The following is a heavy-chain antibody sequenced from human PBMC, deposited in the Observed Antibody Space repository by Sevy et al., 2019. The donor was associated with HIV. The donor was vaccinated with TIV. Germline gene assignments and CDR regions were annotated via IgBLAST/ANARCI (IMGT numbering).Heavy chain of an antibody. J-gene: IGHJ4*02. Sequence: ASVKVSCKISGYTFTTYRITWVRQAPGQGLEWMGWISPHNGDTDYAQKLQDRITMITDTSTTTVYMELTSLGSDDTAVYYCARAYCSGGRCYSLAYWGQGTLVTVSS. CDR1: GYTFTTYR. CDR2: ISPHNGDT. V-gene: IGHV1-18*01. CDR3: ARAYCSGGRCYSLAY. D-gene: IGHD2-15*01.